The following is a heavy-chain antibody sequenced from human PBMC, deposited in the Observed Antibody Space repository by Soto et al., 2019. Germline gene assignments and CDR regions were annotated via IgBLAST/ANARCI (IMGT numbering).Heavy chain of an antibody. CDR1: GGSISSYY. D-gene: IGHD4-17*01. V-gene: IGHV4-59*01. CDR2: IYYSGST. Sequence: SETLSLTCTVSGGSISSYYWSWIRQPPGKGLEWIGYIYYSGSTNYNPSLKSRVTISVDTSKNQFSLKLSSVTAADTAVYYCASGAVDYGDYQFDYWGQGTLVTVYS. J-gene: IGHJ4*02. CDR3: ASGAVDYGDYQFDY.